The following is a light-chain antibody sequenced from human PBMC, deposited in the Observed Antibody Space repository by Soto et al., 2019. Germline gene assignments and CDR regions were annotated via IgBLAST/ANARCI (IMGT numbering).Light chain of an antibody. Sequence: QAVVTQEPSLTVSPGGTVTLTCASSTGAVTSGYYPNWFQQKPGQAPRALIYSTGNKHSWTPARFSGSLLGGKAALTLSGVQPEDEAEYYCLLYYGGAQLWVFGGGTKVTVL. V-gene: IGLV7-43*01. J-gene: IGLJ3*02. CDR1: TGAVTSGYY. CDR2: STG. CDR3: LLYYGGAQLWV.